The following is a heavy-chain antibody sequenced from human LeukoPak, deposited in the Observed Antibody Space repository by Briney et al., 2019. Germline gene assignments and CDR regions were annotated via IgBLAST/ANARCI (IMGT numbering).Heavy chain of an antibody. V-gene: IGHV4-4*09. CDR1: GGSVNGNY. D-gene: IGHD1-14*01. Sequence: SETLSLTCSVSGGSVNGNYWNWIRQPPGKALEWIGYIYNSGNTNYNPSLKSRVTMSIDTSRNQFSLELSSVTATHTAVYYCARRRNRPEAFDIWGKGTMVTVSS. J-gene: IGHJ3*02. CDR2: IYNSGNT. CDR3: ARRRNRPEAFDI.